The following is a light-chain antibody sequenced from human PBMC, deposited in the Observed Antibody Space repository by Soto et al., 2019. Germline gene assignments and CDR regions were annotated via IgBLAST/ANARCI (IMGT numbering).Light chain of an antibody. CDR2: VAS. CDR1: QSIATSY. J-gene: IGKJ5*01. Sequence: EIVLTQSPGTLSLSPGERVTLACRSSQSIATSYLAWYQQKPGQAPRLLIYVASNRATGMPDRVSGSGSETDFTLTISRLATEDLEFYYCHQYGSSPSVNFGKGTRLEI. CDR3: HQYGSSPSVN. V-gene: IGKV3-20*01.